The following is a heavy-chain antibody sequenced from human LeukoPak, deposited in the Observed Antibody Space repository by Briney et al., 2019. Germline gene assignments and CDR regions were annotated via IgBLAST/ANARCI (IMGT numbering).Heavy chain of an antibody. D-gene: IGHD3-3*01. J-gene: IGHJ4*02. V-gene: IGHV4-59*01. CDR2: IHYSGST. Sequence: NPSETLSLTCTVSGGSISNYYWSWIRQPPGKGLEWIGYIHYSGSTNNNPSLKSRVTISVDTSKNQFSLKLTSVTAADTAVYYCARNYDFWSGYLDYWGQGTLITVSS. CDR3: ARNYDFWSGYLDY. CDR1: GGSISNYY.